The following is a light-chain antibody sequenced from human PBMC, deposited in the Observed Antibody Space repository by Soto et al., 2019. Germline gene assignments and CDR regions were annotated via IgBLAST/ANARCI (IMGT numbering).Light chain of an antibody. CDR3: QQLKSYPVFT. Sequence: DIQLTQSPSFLSASVGDRVTITCRASQGISSYLAWYQQKPGKAPKLLIYAASTLQSGVPSRFSGSGSGKEFTLTISSLQPEDFATYYCQQLKSYPVFTFGPGTTVDIK. CDR1: QGISSY. J-gene: IGKJ3*01. CDR2: AAS. V-gene: IGKV1-9*01.